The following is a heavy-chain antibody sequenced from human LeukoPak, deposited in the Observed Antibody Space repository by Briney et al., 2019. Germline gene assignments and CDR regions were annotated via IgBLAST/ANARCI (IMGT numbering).Heavy chain of an antibody. J-gene: IGHJ6*02. Sequence: PGGSLRLSCAASGFTVSSNYMSWVRRAPGKGLEWVSVIYSGGSTYYADSVKGRFTISRHNSKNTLYLQMNSLRAEDTAVYYCARARYDYGDYRSQYYYYGMDVWGQGTTVTVSS. CDR1: GFTVSSNY. CDR2: IYSGGST. V-gene: IGHV3-53*04. CDR3: ARARYDYGDYRSQYYYYGMDV. D-gene: IGHD4-17*01.